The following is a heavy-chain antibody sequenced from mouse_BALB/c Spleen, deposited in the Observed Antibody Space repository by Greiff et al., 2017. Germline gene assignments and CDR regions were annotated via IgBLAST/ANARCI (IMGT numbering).Heavy chain of an antibody. CDR1: GYTFTSYT. Sequence: VKLVESAAELARPGASVKMSCKASGYTFTSYTMHWVKQRPGQGLEWIGYINPSSGYTEYNQKFKDKTTLTADKSSSTAYMQLSSLTSEDSAVYYCARGYRYDGAMDYWGQGTSVTVSS. J-gene: IGHJ4*01. D-gene: IGHD2-14*01. CDR3: ARGYRYDGAMDY. CDR2: INPSSGYT. V-gene: IGHV1-4*02.